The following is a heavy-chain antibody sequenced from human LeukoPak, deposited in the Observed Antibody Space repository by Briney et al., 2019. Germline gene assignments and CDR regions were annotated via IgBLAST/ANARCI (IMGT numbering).Heavy chain of an antibody. CDR3: ARLKRDYYDSSGLVFFDY. Sequence: SETLSLTCAVSGYSISSGYYWGWIRQPPGKGLEWIGSIYHSGSTYYNPSLKSRVTISVDTSKNHFSLRLSSVTAADTAVYNCARLKRDYYDSSGLVFFDYWGQGTLVTVSS. CDR1: GYSISSGYY. D-gene: IGHD3-22*01. V-gene: IGHV4-38-2*01. J-gene: IGHJ4*02. CDR2: IYHSGST.